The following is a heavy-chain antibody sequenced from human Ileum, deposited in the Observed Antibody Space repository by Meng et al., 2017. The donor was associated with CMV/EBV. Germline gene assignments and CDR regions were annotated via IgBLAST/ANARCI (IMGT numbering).Heavy chain of an antibody. Sequence: RSPPPSWGWFRPSPGQGLEWIGPAYYSGITYYKPSLESRVTISVDTSKNQFSLKLNSVTAADTAVYYCARGGTYYDFWSGFFYFDPWGQGTLVTVSS. CDR3: ARGGTYYDFWSGFFYFDP. J-gene: IGHJ5*02. CDR2: AYYSGIT. CDR1: RSPPPS. D-gene: IGHD3-3*01. V-gene: IGHV4-39*07.